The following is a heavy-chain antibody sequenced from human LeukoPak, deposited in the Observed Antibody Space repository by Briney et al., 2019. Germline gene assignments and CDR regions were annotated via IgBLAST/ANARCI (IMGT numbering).Heavy chain of an antibody. D-gene: IGHD1-26*01. J-gene: IGHJ4*02. Sequence: SETLSLTCTVSGGSISSYYWSWIRQPPGKGLEWIGYIYYSGSTNYNPSLKSRVTISVDTSKNQFSLKLSSVTAADTAVYYCARARGMGPFDYWGQGTPVTVSS. CDR1: GGSISSYY. CDR3: ARARGMGPFDY. V-gene: IGHV4-59*01. CDR2: IYYSGST.